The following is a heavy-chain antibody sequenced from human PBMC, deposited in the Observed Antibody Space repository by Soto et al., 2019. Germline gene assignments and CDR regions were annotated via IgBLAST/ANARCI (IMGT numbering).Heavy chain of an antibody. CDR2: TYYSSKWFY. D-gene: IGHD6-19*01. V-gene: IGHV6-1*01. J-gene: IGHJ4*01. CDR3: VRYSGWFNFDH. CDR1: GDSVSSCIFA. Sequence: SQTLSLTCSISGDSVSSCIFAWCWIRQSPSRGLEWLGKTYYSSKWFYDYAISVKSRITINADTYKYQFSLQLNSVTPDDTAIYYRVRYSGWFNFDHWGHGILVTVSS.